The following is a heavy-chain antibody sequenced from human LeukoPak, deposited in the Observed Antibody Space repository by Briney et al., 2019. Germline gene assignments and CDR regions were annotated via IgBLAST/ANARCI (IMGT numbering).Heavy chain of an antibody. V-gene: IGHV4-59*01. CDR2: IYHSGST. Sequence: SETLSLTCTVSGGYIGSYYWSWIRQPPGRGLEWIGYIYHSGSTYYNPSLKSRITISVDTSKNQFSLKLTSVTAADTAVYYCARANILTSITYWGQGTLVTVSS. D-gene: IGHD3-9*01. J-gene: IGHJ4*02. CDR1: GGYIGSYY. CDR3: ARANILTSITY.